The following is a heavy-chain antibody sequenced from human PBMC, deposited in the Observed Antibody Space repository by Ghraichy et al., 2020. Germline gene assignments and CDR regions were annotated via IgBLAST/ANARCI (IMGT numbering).Heavy chain of an antibody. CDR2: ISSSSSYI. CDR3: ARGGNVAANKNFDY. CDR1: GFTFSSYS. J-gene: IGHJ4*02. Sequence: GGSLRLSCAASGFTFSSYSMNWVRQAPGKGLEWVSSISSSSSYIYYADSVKGRFTISRDNAKNSLYLQMNSLRAEDTAVYYCARGGNVAANKNFDYWGQGTLVTVSS. D-gene: IGHD6-13*01. V-gene: IGHV3-21*01.